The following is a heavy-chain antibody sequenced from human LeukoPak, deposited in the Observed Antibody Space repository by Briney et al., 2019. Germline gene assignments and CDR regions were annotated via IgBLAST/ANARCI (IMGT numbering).Heavy chain of an antibody. CDR2: ISGSGGST. CDR1: GFTFSSYA. D-gene: IGHD3-22*01. V-gene: IGHV3-23*01. CDR3: AKDGAIDYYDSSGPEAYFDY. J-gene: IGHJ4*02. Sequence: PGGSLRLSCAASGFTFSSYAMSWVRQAPGKGLEWVSAISGSGGSTYYADSVKGRFTISRDNSKNTLYLQMNSLRAEDTAVYHCAKDGAIDYYDSSGPEAYFDYWGQGTLVTVSS.